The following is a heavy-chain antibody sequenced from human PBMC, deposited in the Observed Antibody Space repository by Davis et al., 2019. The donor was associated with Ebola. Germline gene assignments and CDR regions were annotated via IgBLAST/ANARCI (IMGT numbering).Heavy chain of an antibody. J-gene: IGHJ4*02. D-gene: IGHD6-19*01. Sequence: ASVQVSCKASGYTFTSYAMHWVRQAPGHRLEWMVCVHGGNGNTKYSQRFQGRVTITTDTSASTAYLDLSSLRSDDTAVFYCARATFGYNSGWYADYWGQGTLVTVSS. CDR3: ARATFGYNSGWYADY. V-gene: IGHV1-3*01. CDR2: VHGGNGNT. CDR1: GYTFTSYA.